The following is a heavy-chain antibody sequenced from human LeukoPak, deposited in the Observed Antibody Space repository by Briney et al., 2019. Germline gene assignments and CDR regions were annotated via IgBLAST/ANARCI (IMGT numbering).Heavy chain of an antibody. CDR1: GFTFSTSW. V-gene: IGHV3-21*01. Sequence: GGSLRLSCAASGFTFSTSWMHWVRQAPGRGLEWVSSISRSSRHVYYAGSVKGRFTISRDNAKNSLYLQMNSLRAEDMAVYFCVRDLMGSGSTTAYLHHWGQGTLVTVSS. J-gene: IGHJ1*01. D-gene: IGHD1-1*01. CDR3: VRDLMGSGSTTAYLHH. CDR2: ISRSSRHV.